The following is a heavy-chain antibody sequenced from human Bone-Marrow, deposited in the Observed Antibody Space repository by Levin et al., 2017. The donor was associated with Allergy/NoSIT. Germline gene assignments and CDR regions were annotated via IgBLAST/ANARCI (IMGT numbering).Heavy chain of an antibody. D-gene: IGHD3-3*01. CDR1: GFTFSSYG. J-gene: IGHJ3*02. Sequence: GGSLRLSCAASGFTFSSYGMHWVRQAPGKGLEWVAVISYDGSNKYYADSVKGRFTISRDNSKNTLYLQMNSLRAEDTAVYYCAKLPSGDQYDAFDIWGQGTMVTVSS. CDR2: ISYDGSNK. CDR3: AKLPSGDQYDAFDI. V-gene: IGHV3-30*18.